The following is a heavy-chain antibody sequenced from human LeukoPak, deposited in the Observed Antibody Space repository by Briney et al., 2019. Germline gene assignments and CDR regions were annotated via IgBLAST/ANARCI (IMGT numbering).Heavy chain of an antibody. CDR1: GFTFSSYA. V-gene: IGHV3-23*01. J-gene: IGHJ3*02. CDR2: ISGSSGST. Sequence: GGSLRLSCAASGFTFSSYAMGWVRQAPGKGLEWVSGISGSSGSTYYADSVKGRFTISRDNSKNTLYLQMDSLRAEDTAVYYCAKDLRCSSTTCYDAFGIWGQGTMVTVSS. D-gene: IGHD2-2*01. CDR3: AKDLRCSSTTCYDAFGI.